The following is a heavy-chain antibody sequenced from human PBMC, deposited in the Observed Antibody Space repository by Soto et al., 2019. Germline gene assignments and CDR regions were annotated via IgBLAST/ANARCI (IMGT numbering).Heavy chain of an antibody. J-gene: IGHJ4*02. CDR3: ATDPGYCTNGVCYTSRGAEY. D-gene: IGHD2-8*01. CDR1: GYTPTELS. CDR2: FDPEDGET. Sequence: ASVKVSCKVSGYTPTELSMHWVRQAPGKGLEWMGGFDPEDGETIYAQKFQGRVTMTEDTSTDTAYMELSSLRSEDTAVYYCATDPGYCTNGVCYTSRGAEYWGQGTLVTVSS. V-gene: IGHV1-24*01.